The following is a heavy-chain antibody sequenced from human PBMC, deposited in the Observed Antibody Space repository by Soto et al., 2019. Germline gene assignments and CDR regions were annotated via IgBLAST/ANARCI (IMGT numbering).Heavy chain of an antibody. CDR2: IDPSDSYT. Sequence: PGESLKISCKGSGYSFTSYWISWVRQMPGKGLEWMGRIDPSDSYTNYSPSFQGHVTISADKCISTAYLQWSSLKASDTAMYYCARHVHDAFDIWGQGTMVTVSS. J-gene: IGHJ3*02. CDR1: GYSFTSYW. V-gene: IGHV5-10-1*01. CDR3: ARHVHDAFDI.